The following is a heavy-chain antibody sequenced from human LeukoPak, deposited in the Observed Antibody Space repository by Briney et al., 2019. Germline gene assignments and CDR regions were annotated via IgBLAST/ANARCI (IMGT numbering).Heavy chain of an antibody. D-gene: IGHD6-19*01. J-gene: IGHJ4*02. CDR1: GFTFSSYG. CDR2: IRYDGSNK. CDR3: AKDAVAGNRYFDY. Sequence: PGGSLRLSCAASGFTFSSYGMHWVRQAPGKGLEWVAFIRYDGSNKYYADSVKGRFTISRDNSKNTLYLQMNSLRAEDTAVYYCAKDAVAGNRYFDYWGQGTLVPVSS. V-gene: IGHV3-30*02.